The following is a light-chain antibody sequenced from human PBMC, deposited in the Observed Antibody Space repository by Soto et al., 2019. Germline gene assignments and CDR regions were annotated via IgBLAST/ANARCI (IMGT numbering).Light chain of an antibody. CDR1: SSDIGGYNY. J-gene: IGLJ2*01. CDR3: SSHTSSSTQV. Sequence: SALTQPASVSGSPGQSITISCTGTSSDIGGYNYVSWYQQSPGKVPKLMIFDVSNRPSGIPARFSGSKSGYTASLTISGLQAEDEGVYYCSSHTSSSTQVFGGGTKLTVL. CDR2: DVS. V-gene: IGLV2-14*01.